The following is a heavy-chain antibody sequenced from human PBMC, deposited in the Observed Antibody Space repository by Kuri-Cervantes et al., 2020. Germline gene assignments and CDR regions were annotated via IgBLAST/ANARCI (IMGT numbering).Heavy chain of an antibody. CDR1: GFTFSSYE. D-gene: IGHD4-17*01. V-gene: IGHV3-48*03. CDR2: ISSSGSTI. CDR3: AKEGGDYAWEDLDYWYFDL. Sequence: GGSLRLSCAASGFTFSSYEMNWVRQAPGKGLEWVSYISSSGSTIYYADSVKGRFTISRDNAKNSLYLQMNSLRAEDTAVYYCAKEGGDYAWEDLDYWYFDLWGRGTLVTVSS. J-gene: IGHJ2*01.